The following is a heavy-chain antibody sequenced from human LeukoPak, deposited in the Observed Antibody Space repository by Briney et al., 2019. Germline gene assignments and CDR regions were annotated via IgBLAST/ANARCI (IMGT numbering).Heavy chain of an antibody. CDR2: IIPIFGTA. D-gene: IGHD2-2*01. J-gene: IGHJ5*02. Sequence: SVKASCKASGGTFSSYAISWVRQAPGQGLEWMGGIIPIFGTANYAQKFLGRVMITTDESTSTAYMELSSLRSEDTAVYYCARDRRRSTFFNWFDPWGQGTLVTVSS. CDR1: GGTFSSYA. V-gene: IGHV1-69*05. CDR3: ARDRRRSTFFNWFDP.